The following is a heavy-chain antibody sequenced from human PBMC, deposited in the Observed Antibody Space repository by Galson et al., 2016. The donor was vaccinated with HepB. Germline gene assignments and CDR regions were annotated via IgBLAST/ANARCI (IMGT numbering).Heavy chain of an antibody. Sequence: SVKVSCKASGGTFSNYAIHWVRQAPGQGLEWMGVIIPVFGTSNFEQRFQGRVTITADEISDTAYMELTSLRSEDTGVYYCVVRIVGGTDSASDYWGQGTQVTVPS. CDR2: IIPVFGTS. CDR3: VVRIVGGTDSASDY. D-gene: IGHD1-26*01. J-gene: IGHJ4*02. CDR1: GGTFSNYA. V-gene: IGHV1-69*13.